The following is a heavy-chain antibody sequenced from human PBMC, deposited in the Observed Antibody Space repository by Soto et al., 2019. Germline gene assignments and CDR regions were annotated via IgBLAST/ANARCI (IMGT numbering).Heavy chain of an antibody. V-gene: IGHV4-39*01. CDR2: IYYSGST. CDR3: ARGGVYGDHDY. Sequence: SETLSLTCTVSGGSISSSSYYWGWIRQPPGKGLEWIGSIYYSGSTYYNPSLKSRVTISVDTSKNQFSLKLSSVTAADTAVYYCARGGVYGDHDYWGQGTLVTVSS. D-gene: IGHD4-17*01. CDR1: GGSISSSSYY. J-gene: IGHJ4*02.